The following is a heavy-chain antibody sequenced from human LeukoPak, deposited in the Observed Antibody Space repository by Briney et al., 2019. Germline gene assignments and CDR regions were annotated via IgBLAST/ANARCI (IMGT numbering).Heavy chain of an antibody. J-gene: IGHJ4*02. V-gene: IGHV4-39*01. CDR1: AGSISSSSYY. D-gene: IGHD6-13*01. CDR2: VYYSGST. CDR3: WGSSGWYYFDY. Sequence: PSETLSLTCTVSAGSISSSSYYWGWVRQPPGKGLEWIGSVYYSGSTYSNPSLKSRVTISVDTSKNQFPLMLTSLTAADTAVYHCWGSSGWYYFDYWGQGTLVTVSS.